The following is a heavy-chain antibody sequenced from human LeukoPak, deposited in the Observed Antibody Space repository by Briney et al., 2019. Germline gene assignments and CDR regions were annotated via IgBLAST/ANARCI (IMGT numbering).Heavy chain of an antibody. J-gene: IGHJ5*02. D-gene: IGHD1-26*01. V-gene: IGHV4-34*01. CDR1: GGSFSGYY. CDR2: INHSGST. CDR3: ARHLSRGSERGWFDP. Sequence: PSETLSLTCAVYGGSFSGYYWSWIRQPPGKGLEWIGEINHSGSTNYNPSLKSRVTISVDTSKNQFSLKLSSVTAADTAVYYCARHLSRGSERGWFDPWGQGTLVTVSS.